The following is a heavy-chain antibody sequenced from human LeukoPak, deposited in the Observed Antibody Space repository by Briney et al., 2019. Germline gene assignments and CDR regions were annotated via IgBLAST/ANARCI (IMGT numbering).Heavy chain of an antibody. CDR1: GFTFNSYA. CDR3: AKAPVPIIATNWFDP. D-gene: IGHD2-2*01. CDR2: ISGSGTNT. J-gene: IGHJ5*02. V-gene: IGHV3-23*01. Sequence: PGGSLRLSCAAPGFTFNSYAMNWVRQAPGKGLEWVSVISGSGTNTYYADSVKGRFTISRDNSKNTLYLQMNSLRAEDTAVYYCAKAPVPIIATNWFDPWGQGTLVTVSS.